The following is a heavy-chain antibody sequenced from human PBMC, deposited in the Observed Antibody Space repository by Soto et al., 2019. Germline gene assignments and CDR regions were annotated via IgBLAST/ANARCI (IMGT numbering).Heavy chain of an antibody. D-gene: IGHD6-13*01. CDR1: GYTFTYRY. CDR2: ITPFNGNT. J-gene: IGHJ5*02. V-gene: IGHV1-45*02. Sequence: SVKVSCKASGYTFTYRYLHWVRQAPGQALEWMGWITPFNGNTNYAQKFQDRVTITRDRSMSTAYMELSSLRSEDTAMYYCARSAEDSSSWSWFDPWGQGTLITVSS. CDR3: ARSAEDSSSWSWFDP.